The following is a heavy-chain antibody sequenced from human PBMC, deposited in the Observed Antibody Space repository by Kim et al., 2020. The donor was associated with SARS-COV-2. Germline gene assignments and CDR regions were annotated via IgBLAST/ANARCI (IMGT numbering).Heavy chain of an antibody. CDR2: IYPSDSYT. Sequence: GESLKIFCKGSGYSFTSYWISWVRQMSGKGLEWMGRIYPSDSYTNYSPFFQGHVTISADKSISTAYLQWSSLKASDTAMYYCATYKGYYYDSSAFDICGQ. D-gene: IGHD3-22*01. CDR3: ATYKGYYYDSSAFDI. V-gene: IGHV5-10-1*01. CDR1: GYSFTSYW. J-gene: IGHJ3*02.